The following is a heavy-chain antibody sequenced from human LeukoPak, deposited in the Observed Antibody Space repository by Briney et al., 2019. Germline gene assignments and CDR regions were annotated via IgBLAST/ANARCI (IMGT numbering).Heavy chain of an antibody. D-gene: IGHD3-16*02. CDR1: GYTFTSYS. CDR2: VSTYSGNT. Sequence: ASVKVSCKASGYTFTSYSISWVRQAPGQGLEWMGWVSTYSGNTNYPQKLQGRVTVTTDTSTSTAFLELRSLRSGDTAVYYCARTRYDYVWGTYLPGDYWGQGTLVTVSS. CDR3: ARTRYDYVWGTYLPGDY. J-gene: IGHJ4*02. V-gene: IGHV1-18*01.